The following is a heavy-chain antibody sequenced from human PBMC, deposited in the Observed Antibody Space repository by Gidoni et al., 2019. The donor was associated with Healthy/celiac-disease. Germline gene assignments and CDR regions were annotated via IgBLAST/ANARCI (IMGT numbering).Heavy chain of an antibody. D-gene: IGHD3-9*01. CDR2: ISSSRSTI. CDR1: AFTFSSYS. Sequence: EVQLVESGLGLVPPGGYLRLSCAASAFTFSSYSMNWVRQDPGKGLECVSYISSSRSTIYYADSVKGRFTISRDNAKNSLYLQMNSLRDEDTAVYYCARDGDYDILTGYSYFDYWGQGTLVTVSS. V-gene: IGHV3-48*02. CDR3: ARDGDYDILTGYSYFDY. J-gene: IGHJ4*02.